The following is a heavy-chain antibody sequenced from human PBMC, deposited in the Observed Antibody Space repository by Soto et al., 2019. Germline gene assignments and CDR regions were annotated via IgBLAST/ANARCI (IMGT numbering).Heavy chain of an antibody. CDR1: GYVFISYG. Sequence: GASVKVSCKASGYVFISYGISWVRQAPGQGLEWMGWISRHNGNTHYAQKFQGRVTMITDASTSTAYMELRSLRSDDTAVYYCVRDLDGSGSYYTDYWGQGTLVTVSS. D-gene: IGHD3-10*01. CDR3: VRDLDGSGSYYTDY. J-gene: IGHJ4*02. V-gene: IGHV1-18*01. CDR2: ISRHNGNT.